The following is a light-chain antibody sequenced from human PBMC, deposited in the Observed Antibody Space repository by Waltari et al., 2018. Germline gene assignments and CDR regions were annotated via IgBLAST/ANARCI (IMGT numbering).Light chain of an antibody. J-gene: IGKJ2*01. Sequence: EIVLTQSPATLSLSPGERATLYCRASQSVSSYLAWYQQKPGQAPRLLIYDASNRATGIPARFSGSGSGTDFTLTISSLEPEDFAVYYCQQRSNWYTFGQGTKLEIK. CDR3: QQRSNWYT. CDR2: DAS. V-gene: IGKV3-11*01. CDR1: QSVSSY.